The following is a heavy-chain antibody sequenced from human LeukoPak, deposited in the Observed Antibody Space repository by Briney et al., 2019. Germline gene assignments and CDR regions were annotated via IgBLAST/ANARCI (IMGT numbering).Heavy chain of an antibody. Sequence: PGGSLRLSCAASGFTFSSYVMHWVRQAPGKGLEGVAVISYDGSNKYYADTLKGRFTISRDNYKNTLYMQMSSLRAEDTAVYYCAKDPLYGSGSYYNFGWQFDYWGQGTLVTVSS. CDR3: AKDPLYGSGSYYNFGWQFDY. D-gene: IGHD3-10*01. CDR1: GFTFSSYV. J-gene: IGHJ4*02. V-gene: IGHV3-30*18. CDR2: ISYDGSNK.